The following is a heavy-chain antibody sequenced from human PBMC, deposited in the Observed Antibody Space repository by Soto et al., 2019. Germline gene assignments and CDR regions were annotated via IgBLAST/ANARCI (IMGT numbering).Heavy chain of an antibody. J-gene: IGHJ4*02. V-gene: IGHV3-7*01. CDR2: ISQDGTEK. Sequence: VKLVESGGGLVQPAGSLRVSCEDSGFTFSKYWMSWIRQAPGKGLEWVASISQDGTEKHYVDSVKGRFTVSRDNSKNSVYMQMNSLRDDDTAVYFCARDRGPNTLDYWGQGTPVTVSS. CDR3: ARDRGPNTLDY. CDR1: GFTFSKYW.